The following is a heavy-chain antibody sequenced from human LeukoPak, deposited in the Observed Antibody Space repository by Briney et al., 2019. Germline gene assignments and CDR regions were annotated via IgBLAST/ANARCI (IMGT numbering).Heavy chain of an antibody. Sequence: GGSLRLSCAASGFTFSNYAITWVRQAPVKGLESVSSVSGNGASTFYADSVKGRFTISRDNSKDTLYLQRNSLRAEDTAVYYCASRHRSMDYFDYWGQGALVTVSS. D-gene: IGHD2-2*03. CDR1: GFTFSNYA. J-gene: IGHJ4*02. V-gene: IGHV3-23*01. CDR2: VSGNGAST. CDR3: ASRHRSMDYFDY.